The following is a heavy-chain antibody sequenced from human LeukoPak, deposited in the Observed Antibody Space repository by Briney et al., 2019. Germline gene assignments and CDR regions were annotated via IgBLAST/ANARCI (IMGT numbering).Heavy chain of an antibody. CDR3: ARGAGLDDFWSGYPRHFDY. Sequence: GGSLRLSCAASGFTFSSYAMSWVRQAPGKGLEWVSVIYSGGSTYYADSVKGRFTISRDNSKNTLYLQMNSLRAEDTAVYYCARGAGLDDFWSGYPRHFDYWGQGTLVTVSS. CDR1: GFTFSSYA. CDR2: IYSGGST. J-gene: IGHJ4*02. V-gene: IGHV3-66*01. D-gene: IGHD3-3*01.